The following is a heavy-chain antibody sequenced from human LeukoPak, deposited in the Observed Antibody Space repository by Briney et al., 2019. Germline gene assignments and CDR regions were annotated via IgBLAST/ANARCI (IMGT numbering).Heavy chain of an antibody. CDR1: GFTFNNYA. Sequence: GGSLRLSCTASGFTFNNYAMTWVRQAPGKGLEWVSAITGSGAYTNYADSVRGRFTISRDNSKSTLSLQMNSLRAEDTAIYYCATYRQVLLPFESWGQGTLVTVSS. CDR3: ATYRQVLLPFES. CDR2: ITGSGAYT. D-gene: IGHD2-8*02. J-gene: IGHJ4*02. V-gene: IGHV3-23*01.